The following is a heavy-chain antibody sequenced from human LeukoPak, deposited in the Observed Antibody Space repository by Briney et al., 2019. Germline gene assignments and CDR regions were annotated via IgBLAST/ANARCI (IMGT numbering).Heavy chain of an antibody. CDR3: ARRPGSGWYVLDY. Sequence: ETLSLTCAVYGGSFSGYYWSWVRQAPGKGLEWVSVISDSGGSTYSADSVKGRFTISRDNSKSTLYLQMNSLRAEDTAIYYCARRPGSGWYVLDYWGQGTLVTVSS. V-gene: IGHV3-23*01. D-gene: IGHD6-19*01. CDR1: GGSFSGYY. CDR2: ISDSGGST. J-gene: IGHJ4*02.